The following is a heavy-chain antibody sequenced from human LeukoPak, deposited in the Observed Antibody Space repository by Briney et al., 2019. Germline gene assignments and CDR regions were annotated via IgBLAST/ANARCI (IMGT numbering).Heavy chain of an antibody. CDR2: IYYSGSP. CDR1: GGSISSYY. D-gene: IGHD6-6*01. Sequence: PSETLSLTCTVSGGSISSYYWSWIRQPPGKGLEWIGYIYYSGSPNSNPSLKSRVTISVDTSKNQFSLKLSSVTAADTAVYCCARDRYSSSSGLDYWGQGTLVTVSS. V-gene: IGHV4-59*01. J-gene: IGHJ4*02. CDR3: ARDRYSSSSGLDY.